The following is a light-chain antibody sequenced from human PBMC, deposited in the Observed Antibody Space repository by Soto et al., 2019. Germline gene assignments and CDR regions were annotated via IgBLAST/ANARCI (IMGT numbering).Light chain of an antibody. J-gene: IGKJ5*01. V-gene: IGKV1-13*02. CDR1: QGISGA. Sequence: IQMTQSPATLSASVGDRVTITCRASQGISGALAWYQQKPGRAPTLLIYDASSLESGVPSRFSGSESGTDFTLTISSLQAEDFATYYCQQFHTYPVTSGQGTRWRL. CDR3: QQFHTYPVT. CDR2: DAS.